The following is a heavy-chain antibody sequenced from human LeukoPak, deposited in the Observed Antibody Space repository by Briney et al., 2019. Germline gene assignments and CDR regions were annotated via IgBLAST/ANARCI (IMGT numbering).Heavy chain of an antibody. Sequence: ASVKVSCKASGYTLTGYYMHWVRQAPGQGLEWMGWINPNSGGTNYAQKFQGRVTMTRDTSISTAHMELSRLRSDDTAVYYCAREEYSSSSGFDYWGQGTLVTVSS. D-gene: IGHD6-6*01. CDR3: AREEYSSSSGFDY. CDR1: GYTLTGYY. V-gene: IGHV1-2*02. CDR2: INPNSGGT. J-gene: IGHJ4*02.